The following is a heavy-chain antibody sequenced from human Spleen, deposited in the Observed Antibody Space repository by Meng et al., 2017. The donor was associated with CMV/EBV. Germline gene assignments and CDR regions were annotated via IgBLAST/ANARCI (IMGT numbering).Heavy chain of an antibody. CDR3: ARQNYYDTTGYYLGWFDP. D-gene: IGHD3-22*01. V-gene: IGHV5-51*01. J-gene: IGHJ5*02. CDR2: IYPGDSDT. Sequence: GESLKISCQASGYSFSSYWIGWVRQMPGKGLEWIGIIYPGDSDTRYSPSFQGRVTISADKSNDTTYLEWSSLKTSDTAMYYCARQNYYDTTGYYLGWFDPWGQGTLVTVSS. CDR1: GYSFSSYW.